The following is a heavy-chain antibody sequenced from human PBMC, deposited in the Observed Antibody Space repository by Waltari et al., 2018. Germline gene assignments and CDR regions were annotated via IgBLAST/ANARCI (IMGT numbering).Heavy chain of an antibody. CDR2: INHSGST. CDR1: GGSFSGYY. CDR3: ASTRYCSSTSCPDAFDI. Sequence: QVQLQQWGAGLLKPSETLSLTCAVYGGSFSGYYWSWIRQPPGKGLEWIGEINHSGSTKSSRALTRRVTISVKTSKNQFSLKLGSVTAADTAVYYCASTRYCSSTSCPDAFDIWGQGTMVTVSS. J-gene: IGHJ3*02. D-gene: IGHD2-2*01. V-gene: IGHV4-34*01.